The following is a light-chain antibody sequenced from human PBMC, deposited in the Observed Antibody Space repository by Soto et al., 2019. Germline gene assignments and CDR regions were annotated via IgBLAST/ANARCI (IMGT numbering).Light chain of an antibody. V-gene: IGKV3-11*01. CDR2: DAS. Sequence: DIVLTQSPATLSLSPGERATLYCRAIQSVSSSYLAWYQQKPGQAPRLLIYDASNRATGIPARFSGSGSGTDFTLTIRSLEPEDFAVYYCQQRSNWPPSTFGQGTRLEIK. CDR3: QQRSNWPPST. CDR1: QSVSSSY. J-gene: IGKJ5*01.